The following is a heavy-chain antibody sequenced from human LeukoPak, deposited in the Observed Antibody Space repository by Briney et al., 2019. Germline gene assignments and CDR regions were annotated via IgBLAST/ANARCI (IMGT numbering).Heavy chain of an antibody. V-gene: IGHV4-30-2*01. CDR2: IYHSGST. J-gene: IGHJ4*02. CDR1: GGSISSGGYY. CDR3: ARGGLTTVNQLYFDY. Sequence: SQTLSLTCTVSGGSISSGGYYWSWIRQPPGKGLEWIGYIYHSGSTYYNPSLKSRVTISVDRSKNQFSLKLSSVTAADTAVYYCARGGLTTVNQLYFDYWGQGTLVTVSS. D-gene: IGHD4-17*01.